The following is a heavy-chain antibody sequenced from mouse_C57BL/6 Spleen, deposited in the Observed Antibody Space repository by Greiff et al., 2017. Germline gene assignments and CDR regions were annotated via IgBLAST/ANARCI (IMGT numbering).Heavy chain of an antibody. V-gene: IGHV1-81*01. D-gene: IGHD2-14*01. Sequence: QVQLQQSGAELARPGASVKLSCKASGYTFTSYGISWVKQRTGQGLEWIGEIYPRSGNTYYNEKFKGKATLTADKSSSTAYMELRSLTSEDSAVYFCARGEYDEGDYAMDYWGQGTSVTVSS. J-gene: IGHJ4*01. CDR1: GYTFTSYG. CDR2: IYPRSGNT. CDR3: ARGEYDEGDYAMDY.